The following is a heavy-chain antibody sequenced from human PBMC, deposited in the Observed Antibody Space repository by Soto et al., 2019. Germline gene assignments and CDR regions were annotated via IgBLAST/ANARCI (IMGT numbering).Heavy chain of an antibody. J-gene: IGHJ5*02. CDR1: GDSIISSDFY. CDR3: ARHSLALRKNNWFDP. V-gene: IGHV4-39*01. Sequence: SGTLSLTCTVSGDSIISSDFYWGWVRQPPGKGLEWIGSIFYLGSSYYNPSLKRRVTMSVDTSKNQFSLRLRSVTAADTALYFCARHSLALRKNNWFDPWGQGIMVTVSS. CDR2: IFYLGSS. D-gene: IGHD3-3*02.